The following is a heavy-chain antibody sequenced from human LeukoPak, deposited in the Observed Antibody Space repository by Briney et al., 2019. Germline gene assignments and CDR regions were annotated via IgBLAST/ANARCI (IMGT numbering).Heavy chain of an antibody. CDR1: GFTFSSYS. D-gene: IGHD3-22*01. CDR2: ISSSSSYI. V-gene: IGHV3-21*04. Sequence: GGSLRLSCAASGFTFSSYSMNWVRQAPGKGLEWVSSISSSSSYIYYADSVKGRFTISRDNAKNSLYLQMNSLRAEDTALYYCAKDISYYDSSGYALDYWGQGTLVTVSS. J-gene: IGHJ4*02. CDR3: AKDISYYDSSGYALDY.